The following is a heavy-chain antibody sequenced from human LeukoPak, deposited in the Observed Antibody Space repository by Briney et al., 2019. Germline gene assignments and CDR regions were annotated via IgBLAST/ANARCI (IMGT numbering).Heavy chain of an antibody. CDR2: IYYSGST. Sequence: PSETLSLTCTVSGGSISSGDYYWSWIRQPPGKGLEWIGYIYYSGSTYYNPSLKSRVTISVDTSKNQFSLKLSSVTAADTAVYYCARDSASGSYHPFDYWGQGTLVTVSS. D-gene: IGHD1-26*01. J-gene: IGHJ4*02. CDR1: GGSISSGDYY. V-gene: IGHV4-30-4*02. CDR3: ARDSASGSYHPFDY.